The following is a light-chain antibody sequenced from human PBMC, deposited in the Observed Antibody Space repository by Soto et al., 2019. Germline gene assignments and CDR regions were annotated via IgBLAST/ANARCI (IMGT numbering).Light chain of an antibody. CDR1: QNVFSN. CDR2: GAS. J-gene: IGKJ1*01. CDR3: HQYNNGPPWA. Sequence: EIGVTQSPATLSVFPGERATLSCRASQNVFSNLAWYQQRPGQAPRLLIYGASTRATGTPGRFRGSGSGTEFTLTISSLQSEDLAVYYCHQYNNGPPWAFGQGTKVEI. V-gene: IGKV3-15*01.